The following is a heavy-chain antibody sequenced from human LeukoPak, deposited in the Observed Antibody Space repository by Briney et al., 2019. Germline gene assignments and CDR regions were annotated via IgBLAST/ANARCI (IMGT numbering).Heavy chain of an antibody. J-gene: IGHJ4*02. CDR3: ARGDTLSY. CDR1: GFTFSGYW. CDR2: IKHDGSEK. V-gene: IGHV3-7*01. Sequence: GGSLRLSCAASGFTFSGYWMTWVRQAPGKGLEWVANIKHDGSEKYYMDSVKGRFTISRDNAKNSLYLQMNSLRAEDTAVFYCARGDTLSYWGQGTLVTVSS.